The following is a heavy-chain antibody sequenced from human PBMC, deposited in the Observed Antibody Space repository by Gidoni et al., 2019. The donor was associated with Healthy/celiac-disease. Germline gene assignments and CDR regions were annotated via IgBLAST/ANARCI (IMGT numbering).Heavy chain of an antibody. V-gene: IGHV5-51*01. D-gene: IGHD3-10*01. CDR1: GSSFTRYC. CDR3: ARSDVLLWFGELFSFDY. CDR2: IYPGDSDT. Sequence: EVPLVQSGAWVQKPGESRKISCQGSGSSFTRYCIGWVRQMPGQGLEWMGIIYPGDSDTRYSPSFQGQVTISADKSISTAYLQWSSLKASDTAMYYWARSDVLLWFGELFSFDYWGQGTLVTVSS. J-gene: IGHJ4*02.